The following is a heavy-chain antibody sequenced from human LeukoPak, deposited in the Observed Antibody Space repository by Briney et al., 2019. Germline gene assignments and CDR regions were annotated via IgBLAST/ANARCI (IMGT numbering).Heavy chain of an antibody. J-gene: IGHJ4*02. V-gene: IGHV1-69*04. CDR3: ARTNLDCKNGVCYDY. CDR1: GGTFSSYA. D-gene: IGHD2-8*01. Sequence: GASVKVSCKASGGTFSSYAISWVRQAPGQGLEWMGRIIPILGIANYAQKFQGRVTVTTDTSTRTAYMELRSLRSDDTAVYYCARTNLDCKNGVCYDYWGQGTLVTVSS. CDR2: IIPILGIA.